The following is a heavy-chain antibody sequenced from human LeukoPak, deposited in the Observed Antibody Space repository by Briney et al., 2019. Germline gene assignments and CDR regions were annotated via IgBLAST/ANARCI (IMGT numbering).Heavy chain of an antibody. CDR3: ARVRGYYDSSGYSDAFDI. D-gene: IGHD3-22*01. V-gene: IGHV4-59*01. J-gene: IGHJ3*02. Sequence: PSETLSLTCTVSGGSISSYYWSWIRQPPGKGLEWIGYIYYSGSTNYNPSLKSRVTISVDTSKNQFSLKLSSVTAADTAVYYCARVRGYYDSSGYSDAFDIWGQGTMVTVSS. CDR2: IYYSGST. CDR1: GGSISSYY.